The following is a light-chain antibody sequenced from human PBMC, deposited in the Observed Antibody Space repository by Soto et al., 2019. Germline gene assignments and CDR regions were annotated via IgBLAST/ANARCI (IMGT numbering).Light chain of an antibody. CDR2: GTS. V-gene: IGKV1-39*01. Sequence: DIQMTQSPSSLSGSAGDRVTITCRASQSSRAYLNWYQQKPGKTPKVLMYGTSILQTGVSSRFSGSGSGTDFTLTINSLHPEDFATYYCQQSYSPPWTFGQGTKGEIK. CDR3: QQSYSPPWT. CDR1: QSSRAY. J-gene: IGKJ1*01.